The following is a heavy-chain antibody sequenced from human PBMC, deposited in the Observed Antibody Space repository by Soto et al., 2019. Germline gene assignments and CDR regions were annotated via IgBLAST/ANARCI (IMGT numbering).Heavy chain of an antibody. Sequence: QVQLVQSGAEVKKPGASVKVSCKASEYTFTNYDINWVRQAPGQGLEWMGWMDPKSGNTDYAQKFQGRVTITRNTSISTAYLEVSSLSSEDTAVYFCARGRGWRDYWGQGTLVTVSS. J-gene: IGHJ4*02. CDR2: MDPKSGNT. V-gene: IGHV1-8*01. CDR1: EYTFTNYD. D-gene: IGHD2-15*01. CDR3: ARGRGWRDY.